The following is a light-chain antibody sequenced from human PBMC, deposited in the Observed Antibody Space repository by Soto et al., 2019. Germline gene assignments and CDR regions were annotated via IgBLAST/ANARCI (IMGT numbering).Light chain of an antibody. V-gene: IGKV2-28*01. J-gene: IGKJ1*01. CDR3: IQPLQPPPT. CDR2: LGS. Sequence: DIVMTQSPLSLPVTPGEPASISCRSSQSLLHSNGYNYLDWYLQKPGQSPQLLIYLGSNRASGVPDRFSGSGSGTDFTLKISRVEAEDVGVYYCIQPLQPPPTFGQGTKVEIK. CDR1: QSLLHSNGYNY.